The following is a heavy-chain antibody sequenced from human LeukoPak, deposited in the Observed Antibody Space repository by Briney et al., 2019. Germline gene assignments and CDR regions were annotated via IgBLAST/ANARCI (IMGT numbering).Heavy chain of an antibody. CDR2: ISYDGSDK. J-gene: IGHJ4*02. CDR3: AKDRWSGYYTGTFVDY. CDR1: GFTFSSHG. V-gene: IGHV3-30*18. D-gene: IGHD3-3*01. Sequence: GGSLRLSCAASGFTFSSHGMHWVRQAPDKGLEWVAVISYDGSDKHFADSVKGRFTISRDNSKNTLYLQMNSLRAEDTAVYYCAKDRWSGYYTGTFVDYWGQGTLVTVSS.